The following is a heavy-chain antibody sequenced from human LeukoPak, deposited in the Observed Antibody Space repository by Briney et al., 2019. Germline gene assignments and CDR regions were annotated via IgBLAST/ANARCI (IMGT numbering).Heavy chain of an antibody. J-gene: IGHJ4*02. CDR3: TRVQRYSYGLSDY. D-gene: IGHD5-18*01. V-gene: IGHV3-49*04. CDR2: IRSKAYGGTT. Sequence: PGGSLRLSCAVSGFTFGDYAMSWVRQAPGKGLEWVGFIRSKAYGGTTEYAASVKGRFTISRDDSRSIAYLQMNSLKTEDTAVYYCTRVQRYSYGLSDYWGQGTLVTVSS. CDR1: GFTFGDYA.